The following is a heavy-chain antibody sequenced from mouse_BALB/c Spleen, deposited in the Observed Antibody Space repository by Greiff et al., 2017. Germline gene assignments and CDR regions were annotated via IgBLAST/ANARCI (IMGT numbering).Heavy chain of an antibody. Sequence: EVQLQQSGPELVKPGASVKISCKASGYSFTGYYMHWVKQSHVKSLEWIGRINPYNGATSYNQNFKDKASLTVDKSSSTAYMELHSLTSEDSAVYYCARSGGTGAYWGQGTLVTVSA. CDR3: ARSGGTGAY. J-gene: IGHJ3*01. CDR2: INPYNGAT. V-gene: IGHV1-26*01. CDR1: GYSFTGYY. D-gene: IGHD4-1*01.